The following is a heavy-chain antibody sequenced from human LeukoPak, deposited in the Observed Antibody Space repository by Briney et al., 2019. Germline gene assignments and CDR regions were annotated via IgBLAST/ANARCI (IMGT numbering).Heavy chain of an antibody. D-gene: IGHD3-10*01. CDR1: GYSFTDYH. CDR3: ARDQGPSGNLFDP. V-gene: IGHV1-2*06. J-gene: IGHJ5*02. CDR2: INPNTGDT. Sequence: ASVKVSCKASGYSFTDYHLHWVRQAPGHGLEWMGRINPNTGDTDYVQRFQGRITMTRDRSISTASMELSRLNLDDTAVYYCARDQGPSGNLFDPWGQGILVTVS.